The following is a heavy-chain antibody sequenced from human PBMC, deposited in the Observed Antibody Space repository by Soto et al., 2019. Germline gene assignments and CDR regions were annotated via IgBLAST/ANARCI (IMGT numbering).Heavy chain of an antibody. D-gene: IGHD6-6*01. CDR1: GGSINSDAYY. J-gene: IGHJ4*02. CDR2: IYYSGRT. CDR3: ARDRSNSPDYFDY. Sequence: SETLSLTCTVSGGSINSDAYYWSWIRQPPGKGLEWIGHIYYSGRTYYAPSLESRLTISLDMSKNQFSLRLSSVNASDTAVYYCARDRSNSPDYFDYWGQGTLVTVSS. V-gene: IGHV4-30-4*01.